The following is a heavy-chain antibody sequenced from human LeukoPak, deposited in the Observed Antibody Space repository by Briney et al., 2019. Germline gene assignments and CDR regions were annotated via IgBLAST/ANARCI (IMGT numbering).Heavy chain of an antibody. Sequence: GASVKVSCKASGYTFTSYDINWVRQATGQGLEWMGWMNPNSGNTGYAQKFQGRVTITRNTSISTAYVELSSLRSEDTAVYYCARMGRYYDYVWGSYRPPGGDYWGQGTLVTVSS. V-gene: IGHV1-8*03. D-gene: IGHD3-16*02. CDR1: GYTFTSYD. J-gene: IGHJ4*02. CDR2: MNPNSGNT. CDR3: ARMGRYYDYVWGSYRPPGGDY.